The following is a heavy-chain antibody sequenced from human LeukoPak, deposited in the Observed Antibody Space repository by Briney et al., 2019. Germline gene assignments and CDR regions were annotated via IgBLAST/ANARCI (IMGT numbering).Heavy chain of an antibody. CDR2: IYYSGST. J-gene: IGHJ4*02. CDR3: ARIDRAVAGTVDY. CDR1: GGSISSYF. V-gene: IGHV4-59*08. Sequence: SETLSLTCTVSGGSISSYFWSWIRQPPGKGLEWIGYIYYSGSTNYNPSLKSRVTMSVDTSKNQFSLKLSSVTAADTAVYYCARIDRAVAGTVDYWGQGTLVTVSS. D-gene: IGHD6-19*01.